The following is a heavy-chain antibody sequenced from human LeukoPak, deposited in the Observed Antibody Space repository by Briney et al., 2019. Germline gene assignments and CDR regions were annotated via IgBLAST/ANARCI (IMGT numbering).Heavy chain of an antibody. V-gene: IGHV4-31*03. CDR3: AGGNDDSKLHH. CDR1: GDSVTSGNYY. Sequence: PSQTLSLTCSVSGDSVTSGNYYWSWIRQHPEKGPECIGHIHHSGTIYYNPSLLSRATISVDASKNQFSLTLSSVTAADTALYYCAGGNDDSKLHHWGQGNPVTVSS. J-gene: IGHJ1*01. CDR2: IHHSGTI. D-gene: IGHD3-22*01.